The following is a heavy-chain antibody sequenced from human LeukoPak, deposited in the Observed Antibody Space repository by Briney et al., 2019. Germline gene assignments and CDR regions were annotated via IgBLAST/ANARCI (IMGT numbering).Heavy chain of an antibody. CDR1: GYSFTNYW. CDR2: IYPGDSDI. J-gene: IGHJ4*02. CDR3: ARQIGRYFDY. D-gene: IGHD1-26*01. Sequence: GASLKISCEGSGYSFTNYWIGWVRQMPGKGLEWMGIIYPGDSDITYSPSFQGQVTISADKSISTAYLQWSSLKASDTAFYYCARQIGRYFDYWGQGTLVTVSS. V-gene: IGHV5-51*01.